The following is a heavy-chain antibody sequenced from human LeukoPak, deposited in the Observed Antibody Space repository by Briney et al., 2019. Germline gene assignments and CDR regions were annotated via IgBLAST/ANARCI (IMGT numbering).Heavy chain of an antibody. CDR1: GGSITTGNYY. CDR2: ITYSGGT. Sequence: PSETLSLTCTVSGGSITTGNYYCGWIRQPPGKGLECIGSITYSGGTYYNPSLESRVTISVDTSKNQFSLKVSSVTAADTAVYYCARHPNWFDPWGQGTLVTVSS. J-gene: IGHJ5*02. CDR3: ARHPNWFDP. V-gene: IGHV4-39*01.